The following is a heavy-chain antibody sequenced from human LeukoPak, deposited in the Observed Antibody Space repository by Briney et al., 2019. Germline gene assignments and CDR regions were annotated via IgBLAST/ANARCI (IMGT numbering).Heavy chain of an antibody. V-gene: IGHV3-74*01. CDR3: ARMDFWSGQLDY. D-gene: IGHD3-3*01. J-gene: IGHJ4*02. Sequence: GGSLRLSCAASGFTFSSYWMHWVRQAPGKGPVWVSRINSDGSSTSYADSVKGRFTISRDNSKNTLYLQMNSLRAEDTAVYYCARMDFWSGQLDYWGQGTLVTVSS. CDR2: INSDGSST. CDR1: GFTFSSYW.